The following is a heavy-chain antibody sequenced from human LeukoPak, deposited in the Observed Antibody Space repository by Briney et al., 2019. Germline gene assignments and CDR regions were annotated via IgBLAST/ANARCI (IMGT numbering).Heavy chain of an antibody. D-gene: IGHD1-26*01. CDR3: ARQVIVGTNTGAFEN. CDR2: INPSGGSA. J-gene: IGHJ3*02. CDR1: GYTFTSYY. V-gene: IGHV1-46*01. Sequence: ASVKVSCKASGYTFTSYYMHCVRQAPGQGLGWMGIINPSGGSANYAQKFQGRVTMTRDTSTSTVYMELSSLRSEDTAVYYCARQVIVGTNTGAFENWGQGTMVTVSS.